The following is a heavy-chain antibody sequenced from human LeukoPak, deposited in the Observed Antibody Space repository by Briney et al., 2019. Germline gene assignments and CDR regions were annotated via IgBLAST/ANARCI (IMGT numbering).Heavy chain of an antibody. CDR1: GFTFSSYG. CDR3: ARDSGDAFDI. J-gene: IGHJ3*02. Sequence: PGGSLRLSCAASGFTFSSYGMHWVRQAPGKGLEWVAFIRYDGSNKYYADSVKGRFTISRDNAKNSLYLQMNSLRAEDTAVYYCARDSGDAFDIWGQGTMVTVSS. V-gene: IGHV3-30*02. CDR2: IRYDGSNK.